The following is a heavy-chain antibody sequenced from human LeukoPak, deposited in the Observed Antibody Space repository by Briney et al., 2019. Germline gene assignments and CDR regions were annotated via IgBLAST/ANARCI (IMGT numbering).Heavy chain of an antibody. CDR1: GFTFSGHG. D-gene: IGHD3-10*01. J-gene: IGHJ4*02. CDR2: ISGGGSDT. V-gene: IGHV3-23*02. CDR3: AKGGAYGSGSYCDY. Sequence: GGSLRLSCAVSGFTFSGHGMHWVGQAPGKGVEWVASISGGGSDTYNEDAVKGRFTISRDNYKSTLSLQMNSLRAEDTAVYYCAKGGAYGSGSYCDYWGQGTLVTVSS.